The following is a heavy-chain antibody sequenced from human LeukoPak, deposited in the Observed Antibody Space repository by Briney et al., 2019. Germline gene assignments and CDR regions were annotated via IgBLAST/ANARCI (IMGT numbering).Heavy chain of an antibody. J-gene: IGHJ4*02. CDR3: ARMGYDSSGPDY. CDR2: IYYSGST. CDR1: GGSIRSTSYY. D-gene: IGHD3-22*01. V-gene: IGHV4-39*01. Sequence: PSETLSLTCTVSGGSIRSTSYYWGWIRQPPGKGLEWIGSIYYSGSTYYNPSLKSRVTISVDTSKNQFSLKLSSVTAADTAVYYCARMGYDSSGPDYWGLGTLVTVSS.